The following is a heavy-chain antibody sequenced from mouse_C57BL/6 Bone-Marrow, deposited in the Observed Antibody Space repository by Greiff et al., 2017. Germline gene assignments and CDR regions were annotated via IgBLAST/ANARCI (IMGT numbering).Heavy chain of an antibody. D-gene: IGHD1-1*01. CDR2: IDPSDSYT. J-gene: IGHJ3*01. V-gene: IGHV1-69*01. Sequence: QVQLQQPGAELVMPGASVKLSCKASGYTFTSYWMHWVKQRPGQGLEWIGEIDPSDSYTNYNQKFKGKSTLTVDKSSSTAYMQLSSLTSEDSAVYYCARGDCYGRSCALIAFWGRGTLVTVSA. CDR1: GYTFTSYW. CDR3: ARGDCYGRSCALIAF.